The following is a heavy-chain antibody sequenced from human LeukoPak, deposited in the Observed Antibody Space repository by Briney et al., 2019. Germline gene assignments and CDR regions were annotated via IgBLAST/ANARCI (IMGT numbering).Heavy chain of an antibody. Sequence: GGSLRLSCAASGFTFSSYEMNGVRQAPGKGLEWVSYISSSGSTIYYADSVKGRFTISRDNAKNSLYLQMNSPRAEDTAVYYCARVYGGSFDQYFDYWGQGTLVTVSS. CDR3: ARVYGGSFDQYFDY. CDR2: ISSSGSTI. D-gene: IGHD1-26*01. CDR1: GFTFSSYE. V-gene: IGHV3-48*03. J-gene: IGHJ4*02.